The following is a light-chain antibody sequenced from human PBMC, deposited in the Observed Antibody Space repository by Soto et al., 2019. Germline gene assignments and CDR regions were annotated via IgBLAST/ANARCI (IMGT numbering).Light chain of an antibody. J-gene: IGLJ1*01. CDR2: EVS. V-gene: IGLV2-14*01. Sequence: QSALTQPASVSGSPGQSITISCTGTSSDVGGYNYVSWYKQHPGKAPKLMIYEVSNRPSGVSNRFSGSKSGNTASLTISTLQDDEEADYSCSSYNSSSTHVFGTGTKVTV. CDR1: SSDVGGYNY. CDR3: SSYNSSSTHV.